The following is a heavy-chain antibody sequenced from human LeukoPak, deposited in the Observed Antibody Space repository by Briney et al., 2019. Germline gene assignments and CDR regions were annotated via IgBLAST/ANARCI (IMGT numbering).Heavy chain of an antibody. V-gene: IGHV4-59*01. CDR3: ARGAYDSSGYYYGEFDY. D-gene: IGHD3-22*01. J-gene: IGHJ4*02. CDR1: GGSISSYY. Sequence: SETLSLTCTVSGGSISSYYWSWIRQPLGKGLEWIGYIYYSGSTNYNPSLKSRVTISVDTSKNQFSLKLSSVTAADTAVYYCARGAYDSSGYYYGEFDYWGQGTLVTVSS. CDR2: IYYSGST.